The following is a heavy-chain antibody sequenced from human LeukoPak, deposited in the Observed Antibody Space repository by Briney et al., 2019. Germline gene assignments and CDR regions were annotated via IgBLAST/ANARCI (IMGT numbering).Heavy chain of an antibody. CDR2: ISGSGGST. CDR3: AKDHGVLRFLEWLLDY. Sequence: GGSLRLSCAASGFTFSSYAMSWVRKAPRKGLEWVSAISGSGGSTYYADSVKGRFTISRDNSKNTLYLQMNSLRAEDTAVYYCAKDHGVLRFLEWLLDYWGQGTLVTVSS. J-gene: IGHJ4*02. V-gene: IGHV3-23*01. D-gene: IGHD3-3*01. CDR1: GFTFSSYA.